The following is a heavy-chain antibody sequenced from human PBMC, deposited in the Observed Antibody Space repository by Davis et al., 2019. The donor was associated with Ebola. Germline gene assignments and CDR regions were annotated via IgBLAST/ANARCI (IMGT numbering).Heavy chain of an antibody. Sequence: MPSETLSLTCTVSGGSISSYYWSWIRQPPGKGLEWIGEINHSGSTNYNPSLKSRVTISVDTSKNQFSLKLSSVTAADTAVYYCARFGRYCSSTSCYSYGMDVWGQGTTVTVSS. CDR3: ARFGRYCSSTSCYSYGMDV. CDR2: INHSGST. V-gene: IGHV4-34*01. J-gene: IGHJ6*02. D-gene: IGHD2-2*01. CDR1: GGSISSYY.